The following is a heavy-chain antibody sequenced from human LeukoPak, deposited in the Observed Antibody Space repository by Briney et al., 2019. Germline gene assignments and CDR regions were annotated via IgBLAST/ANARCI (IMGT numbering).Heavy chain of an antibody. CDR2: IGTAGDT. J-gene: IGHJ4*02. Sequence: GGSLRPSCAASGFTFSSYDMHWVRQATGKGLEWVSAIGTAGDTYYPGSVKGRFTISRDNSKNTLYLQMNSLRAEDTAVYYCAKSSDYYDSSRFDYWGQGTLVTVSS. D-gene: IGHD3-22*01. CDR1: GFTFSSYD. V-gene: IGHV3-13*01. CDR3: AKSSDYYDSSRFDY.